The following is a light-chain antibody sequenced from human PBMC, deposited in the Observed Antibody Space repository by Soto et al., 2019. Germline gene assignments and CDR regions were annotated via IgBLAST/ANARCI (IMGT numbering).Light chain of an antibody. V-gene: IGLV2-14*01. J-gene: IGLJ2*01. CDR1: SSDVGGYNY. CDR2: EVS. Sequence: QSALTQPASVSGSPGQSITISCTGTSSDVGGYNYVSWYQHHPGKAPKLMIYEVSNRPSGISNRFSGSKSGNTASLTISGLQAEDEADYSCSSYTSCNTVVFGGGPKVTVL. CDR3: SSYTSCNTVV.